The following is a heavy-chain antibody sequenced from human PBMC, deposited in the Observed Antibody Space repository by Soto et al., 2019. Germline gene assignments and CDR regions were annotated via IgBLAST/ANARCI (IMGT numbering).Heavy chain of an antibody. Sequence: SETLSLTCAVSGGPISSGDYYWSWIRQPPGKGLEWIGYIYYSGSTYYNPSLKSRVTISVDTSKNQFSLKLSSVTAADTAVYYCARARGARYFDYRGQGTLVTVSS. J-gene: IGHJ4*02. CDR1: GGPISSGDYY. D-gene: IGHD2-15*01. V-gene: IGHV4-30-4*01. CDR2: IYYSGST. CDR3: ARARGARYFDY.